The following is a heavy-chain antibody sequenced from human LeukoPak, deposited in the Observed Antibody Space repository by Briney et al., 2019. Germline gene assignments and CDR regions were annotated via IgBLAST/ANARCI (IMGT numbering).Heavy chain of an antibody. V-gene: IGHV3-23*01. CDR3: AKDIQLST. CDR2: IGASGEST. Sequence: PGGSLRLSCAASGFTFSRYAMHWVRQAPGKGLEWVSLIGASGESTYYADSVKGRFTISRDNSKNTLSLQMNSLRVEDTAMYFCAKDIQLSTWGLGTMVTVSS. J-gene: IGHJ3*01. CDR1: GFTFSRYA. D-gene: IGHD5-24*01.